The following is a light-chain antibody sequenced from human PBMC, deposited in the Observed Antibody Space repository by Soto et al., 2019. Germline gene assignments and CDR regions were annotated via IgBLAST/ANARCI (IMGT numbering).Light chain of an antibody. CDR1: QSVSSNY. V-gene: IGKV3-20*01. CDR2: GAS. J-gene: IGKJ1*01. CDR3: QQYGSSPTWT. Sequence: ESVLTQSAGTLSLSPGERATRSCRASQSVSSNYLAWYQQKPGQAPRLLIYGASTRATGIPDRFSGSGSGTDFTLTISRLEPEDSAVYYCQQYGSSPTWTFGQGTKADIK.